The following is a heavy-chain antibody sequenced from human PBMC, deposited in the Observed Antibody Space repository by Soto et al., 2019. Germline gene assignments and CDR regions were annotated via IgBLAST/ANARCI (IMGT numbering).Heavy chain of an antibody. Sequence: QVPLVQSGAEVKKPGASVKVSCKASGYTFTSYDINWVRQATGQGLEWMGWMNPNSGNTGYAQKFQGRVTMTRNTSISTAYMELSSLRSEDTAVYYCARGRGRFLEWLRDFDYWGQGTLVTVSS. CDR2: MNPNSGNT. CDR3: ARGRGRFLEWLRDFDY. CDR1: GYTFTSYD. J-gene: IGHJ4*02. V-gene: IGHV1-8*01. D-gene: IGHD3-3*01.